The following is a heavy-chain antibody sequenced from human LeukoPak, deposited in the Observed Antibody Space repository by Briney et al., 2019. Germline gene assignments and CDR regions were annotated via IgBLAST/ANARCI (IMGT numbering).Heavy chain of an antibody. Sequence: GGSLRLSCAASGFTFTSYWMHWVRQAPGRGLVWVSRINSDGTSTAYADSVKGRFTISRDNAKNMLYLQMNSLRVDDTAVYYCVRGAPFDYWGQGTLVAVSS. J-gene: IGHJ4*02. V-gene: IGHV3-74*01. CDR2: INSDGTST. D-gene: IGHD1-26*01. CDR1: GFTFTSYW. CDR3: VRGAPFDY.